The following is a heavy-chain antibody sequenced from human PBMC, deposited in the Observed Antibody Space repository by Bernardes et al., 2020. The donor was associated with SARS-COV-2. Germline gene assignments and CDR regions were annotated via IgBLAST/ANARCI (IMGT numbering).Heavy chain of an antibody. V-gene: IGHV4-31*03. CDR1: GGSISSGGYY. J-gene: IGHJ4*02. D-gene: IGHD2-15*01. CDR3: ARVSCSQTTCHFDS. CDR2: IYYSGST. Sequence: SETLSLTRTVSGGSISSGGYYWSWIRQHPGKGLEWIGYIYYSGSTYYNPSLKSRVTISVDTSKNQFSLKLSSVTAADTAVYYCARVSCSQTTCHFDSWGQGALVTVSS.